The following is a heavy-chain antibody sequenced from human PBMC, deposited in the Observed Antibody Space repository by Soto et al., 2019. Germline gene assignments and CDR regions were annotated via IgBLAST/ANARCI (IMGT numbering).Heavy chain of an antibody. J-gene: IGHJ5*02. Sequence: SVKVSCKASGGTFSSYAISWVRQAPGQGLKWMGGIIPIFGTANYAQKLQGRVTMTTDTSTSTAYMELRSLRSGDTAVYYCARLNYDSSGSNWFDPWGQGTLVTVSS. CDR2: IIPIFGTA. D-gene: IGHD3-22*01. CDR3: ARLNYDSSGSNWFDP. CDR1: GGTFSSYA. V-gene: IGHV1-69*05.